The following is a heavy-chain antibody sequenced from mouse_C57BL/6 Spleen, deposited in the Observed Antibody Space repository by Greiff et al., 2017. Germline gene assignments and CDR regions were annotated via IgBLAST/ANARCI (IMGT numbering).Heavy chain of an antibody. Sequence: QVQLQQSGAELVRPGASVKLSCTASGYTFTSSYMHWVKQTPRQGLEWIGAIYPGNGDTSYNQKFKGKATLTVDKSSSTAYMQLSSLTSEDSAVYFCARNSYRYFEVWGTGTTVTVSS. CDR2: IYPGNGDT. CDR3: ARNSYRYFEV. J-gene: IGHJ1*03. CDR1: GYTFTSSY. V-gene: IGHV1-12*01.